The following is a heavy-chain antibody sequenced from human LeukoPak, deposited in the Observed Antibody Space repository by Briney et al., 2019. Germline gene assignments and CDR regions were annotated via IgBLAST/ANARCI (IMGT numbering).Heavy chain of an antibody. D-gene: IGHD3-10*01. CDR3: ARGRTMVRGIINDY. J-gene: IGHJ4*02. CDR2: INHSGST. Sequence: KPSETLSLTCAVYGGSFSPYYWSWIRQPPGKGLEWIGEINHSGSTNYNPSLKSRVTISVDTSKNHFSLKLNSVTAADTAVYYSARGRTMVRGIINDYWGQGTLVTVSS. V-gene: IGHV4-34*01. CDR1: GGSFSPYY.